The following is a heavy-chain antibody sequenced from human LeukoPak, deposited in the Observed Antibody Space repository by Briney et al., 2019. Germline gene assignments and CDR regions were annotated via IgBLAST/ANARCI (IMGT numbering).Heavy chain of an antibody. J-gene: IGHJ6*03. D-gene: IGHD5-18*01. CDR1: GDSITSGAYY. CDR2: IYPSGGT. V-gene: IGHV4-61*02. Sequence: SETLSLTCTVSGDSITSGAYYWSWIRQPAGKGLEWIGRIYPSGGTKYNPSLKSRLTISVDTSKNLLSLNLTSVTAADTAVYYCARDTAMSLRRGXYYYMD. CDR3: ARDTAMSLRRGXYYYMD.